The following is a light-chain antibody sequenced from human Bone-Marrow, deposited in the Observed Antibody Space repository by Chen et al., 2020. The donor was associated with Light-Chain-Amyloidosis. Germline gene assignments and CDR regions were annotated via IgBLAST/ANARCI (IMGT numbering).Light chain of an antibody. V-gene: IGLV3-21*02. CDR1: NIGYTS. J-gene: IGLJ3*02. Sequence: SYVLTQPSSVSVAPGQTATIACGGNNIGYTSVHWYQQTPGQAPLLVVYDDSDRPSGIPERLSGSNSGNTATLTISRVDAGDEADYYCQVWDRSSDRPVFGGGTKLTVL. CDR3: QVWDRSSDRPV. CDR2: DDS.